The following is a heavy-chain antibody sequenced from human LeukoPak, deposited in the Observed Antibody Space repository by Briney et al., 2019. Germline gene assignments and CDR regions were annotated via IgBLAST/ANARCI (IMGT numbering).Heavy chain of an antibody. D-gene: IGHD2-2*01. J-gene: IGHJ5*02. V-gene: IGHV1-2*02. CDR3: ARDGSAGFDP. CDR1: GYTFTGYS. Sequence: ASVKVSYKASGYTFTGYSIHRVRQPPGQGLEWMGWINPNSGGTNFAQRFQGRVTMTRDTSISTAYMELSRLRSADTAVYYCARDGSAGFDPWGQGTLVTVSS. CDR2: INPNSGGT.